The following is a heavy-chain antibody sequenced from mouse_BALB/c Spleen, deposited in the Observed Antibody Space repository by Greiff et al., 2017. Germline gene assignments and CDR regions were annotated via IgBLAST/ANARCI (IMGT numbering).Heavy chain of an antibody. V-gene: IGHV5-17*02. CDR2: ISSGSSTI. CDR3: ARGGNCPREFAN. CDR1: GFTFSSFG. J-gene: IGHJ3*01. Sequence: EVQRVESGGGLVQPGGSRTLSCAASGFTFSSFGMHWVRQAPEKGLEWVAYISSGSSTIYYADTVKGRFTISRDNPKNTLFLQMTSLRSEDTAMYYSARGGNCPREFANWGQGTLVTVSA. D-gene: IGHD2-1*01.